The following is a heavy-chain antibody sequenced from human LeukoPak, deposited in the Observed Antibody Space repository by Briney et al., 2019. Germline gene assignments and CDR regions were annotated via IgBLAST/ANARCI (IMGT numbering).Heavy chain of an antibody. CDR2: IYTSGST. Sequence: SETLSLTCTVSGGSISSYYWSWIRQPAGKGLEWIGRIYTSGSTNYNPSLKSRVTMSVDTSKNQFSLKLSSVTAADTAVYYCARDTIAVAVGGDAFDIGGQGTMVTVSS. D-gene: IGHD6-19*01. J-gene: IGHJ3*02. V-gene: IGHV4-4*07. CDR3: ARDTIAVAVGGDAFDI. CDR1: GGSISSYY.